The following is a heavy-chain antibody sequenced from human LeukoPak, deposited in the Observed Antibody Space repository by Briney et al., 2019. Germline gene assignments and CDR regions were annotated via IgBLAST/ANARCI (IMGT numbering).Heavy chain of an antibody. V-gene: IGHV4-39*07. CDR2: IYTHQST. CDR3: ARDRVNSSGYYYKYYYYYYMDV. CDR1: GASNSRSDYY. D-gene: IGHD3-22*01. J-gene: IGHJ6*03. Sequence: SDPLSLTCSVSGASNSRSDYYYPSIPQPPAKGLEWNGRIYTHQSTNYHPSLKSRVTISVDTSKNQFSLKLSSVTAADTAVYYCARDRVNSSGYYYKYYYYYYMDVWGKGTTVTISS.